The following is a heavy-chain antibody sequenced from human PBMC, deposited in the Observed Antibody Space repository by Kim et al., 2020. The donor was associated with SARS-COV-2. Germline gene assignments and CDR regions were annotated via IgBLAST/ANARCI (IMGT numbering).Heavy chain of an antibody. D-gene: IGHD3-10*01. Sequence: ASVKVSCKASGYTFISYGISWVRQAPGQGLEWMGWISAYNGNTNYAQKLQGRVTMTTDTSTSTAYMELRSLRSDDTAVYYCAREQGTDGSGSYYNSYWGQGTLVTVSS. J-gene: IGHJ4*02. V-gene: IGHV1-18*01. CDR3: AREQGTDGSGSYYNSY. CDR2: ISAYNGNT. CDR1: GYTFISYG.